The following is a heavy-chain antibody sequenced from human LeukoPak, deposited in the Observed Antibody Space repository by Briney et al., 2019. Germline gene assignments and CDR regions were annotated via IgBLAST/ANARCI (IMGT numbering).Heavy chain of an antibody. CDR1: GGSISSYY. V-gene: IGHV4-59*08. CDR3: ARQAYLVAFDI. D-gene: IGHD3-3*02. CDR2: IYYSGST. Sequence: SETLSLTCTVSGGSISSYYWSWIRQPPGKGPEWIGYIYYSGSTNYNPSLKSRVTISVDTSKNQFSLKLSSVTAADTAVYYCARQAYLVAFDIWGQGTMVTVSS. J-gene: IGHJ3*02.